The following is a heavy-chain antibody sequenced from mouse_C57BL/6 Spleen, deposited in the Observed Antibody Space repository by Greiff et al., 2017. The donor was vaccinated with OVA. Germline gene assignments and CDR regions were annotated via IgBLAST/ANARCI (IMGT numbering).Heavy chain of an antibody. J-gene: IGHJ4*01. D-gene: IGHD2-4*01. CDR3: ARFDYDEDYYAMDY. Sequence: VQLQQSGPELVKPGASVKIPCKASGYTFTDYNMDWVKQSHGKSLEWIGDINPNNGGTIYNQKFKGKATLTVDKSSSTAYMELRSLTSEDTAVYYCARFDYDEDYYAMDYWGQGTSVTVSS. CDR1: GYTFTDYN. V-gene: IGHV1-18*01. CDR2: INPNNGGT.